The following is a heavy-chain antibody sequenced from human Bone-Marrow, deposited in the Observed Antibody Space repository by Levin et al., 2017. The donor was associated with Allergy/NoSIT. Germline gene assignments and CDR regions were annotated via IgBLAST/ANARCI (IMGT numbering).Heavy chain of an antibody. CDR3: ATEREVGSCGILDS. CDR2: ITSSSSFI. D-gene: IGHD1-14*01. CDR1: GFAFRSYS. V-gene: IGHV3-21*01. J-gene: IGHJ4*02. Sequence: GGSLRLSCAASGFAFRSYSMHWVRQAPGKGLEWVSSITSSSSFINYADSVKGRFTISRDNAKNSVYLQLNSLRAEDTAVYYCATEREVGSCGILDSWVQGTLVTVSS.